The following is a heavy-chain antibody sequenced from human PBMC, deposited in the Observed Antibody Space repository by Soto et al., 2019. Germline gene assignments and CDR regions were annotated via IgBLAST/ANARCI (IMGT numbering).Heavy chain of an antibody. CDR2: ISGSGGST. V-gene: IGHV3-23*01. Sequence: PGGSLRLSCAASGFTFSSYAMSWVRQAPGKGLEWVSAISGSGGSTYYADSMKGRFTISRDNSKNTLYLQMNSLRAEDTAVYYCAKDSMGGRYDFWSPHRGMDVWGQGTTVTVSS. CDR1: GFTFSSYA. J-gene: IGHJ6*02. D-gene: IGHD3-3*01. CDR3: AKDSMGGRYDFWSPHRGMDV.